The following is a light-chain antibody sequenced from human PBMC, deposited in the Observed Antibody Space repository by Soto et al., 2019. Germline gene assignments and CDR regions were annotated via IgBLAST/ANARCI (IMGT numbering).Light chain of an antibody. CDR1: STDIGGCNY. CDR3: GSYTSSDTPLA. J-gene: IGLJ1*01. Sequence: QSALAQPSSVSGSPGQSITISCTGTSTDIGGCNYVSWYQHHPGKGPKLLIYGDSNRPSGVSDRFSGSKSGNKASLIISNLQAEDESDYYCGSYTSSDTPLAFGTGTKLTVL. CDR2: GDS. V-gene: IGLV2-14*01.